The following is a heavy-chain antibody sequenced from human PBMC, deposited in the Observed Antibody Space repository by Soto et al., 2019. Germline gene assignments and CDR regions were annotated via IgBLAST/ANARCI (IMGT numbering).Heavy chain of an antibody. CDR2: ISWDGGST. Sequence: EVQLVESGGVVVQPGGSLRLSCAASGFTFDDYTMHWVRQAPGKGLEWVSLISWDGGSTYYADSVKGRFTISRDNSKNSFYWQIKGRRPEATPLYYGERANMAGGWHSTSHHGARGTLVTVPS. CDR1: GFTFDDYT. V-gene: IGHV3-43*01. J-gene: IGHJ1*01. D-gene: IGHD2-15*01. CDR3: ERANMAGGWHSTSHH.